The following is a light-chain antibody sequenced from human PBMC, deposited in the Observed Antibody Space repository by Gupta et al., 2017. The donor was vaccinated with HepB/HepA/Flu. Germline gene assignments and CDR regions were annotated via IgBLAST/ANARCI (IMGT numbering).Light chain of an antibody. CDR2: LNSDGSH. CDR1: SGHSSYA. V-gene: IGLV4-69*01. CDR3: QTWGTGIRV. J-gene: IGLJ3*02. Sequence: QLVLTQSPSASASLGPSVLLTCTLSSGHSSYAIAWHQQQPEKGPRYLMKLNSDGSHSKGDGIPDRFSGSSSGAERYLTISSLQSEDEADYYCQTWGTGIRVFGGGTKLTVL.